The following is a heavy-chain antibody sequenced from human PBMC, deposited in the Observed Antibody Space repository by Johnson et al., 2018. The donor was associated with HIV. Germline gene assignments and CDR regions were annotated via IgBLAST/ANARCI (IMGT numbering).Heavy chain of an antibody. CDR1: GFTFSSYG. CDR2: IWYDGSNK. J-gene: IGHJ3*02. V-gene: IGHV3-33*06. CDR3: AKGLAAFFAFDI. Sequence: QMQLVESGGGLVQPGGSLRLSCAASGFTFSSYGMHWVRQAPGKGLEWVAVIWYDGSNKYYADSVKGRFTISRDNSKNTLYLQMNSLRAEDTAVYYCAKGLAAFFAFDIWGQGTMVTVSS. D-gene: IGHD3-3*01.